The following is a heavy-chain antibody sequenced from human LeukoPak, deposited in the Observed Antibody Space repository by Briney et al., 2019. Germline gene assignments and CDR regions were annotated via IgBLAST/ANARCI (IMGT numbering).Heavy chain of an antibody. CDR1: GGSISSYY. CDR3: ARLKDTVTPFDY. J-gene: IGHJ4*02. D-gene: IGHD4-17*01. V-gene: IGHV4-59*08. Sequence: SETLFLTCTVSGGSISSYYWSWIRQPPGKGLEWIGYIYYSGSTNYNPSLKSRVTISVDTSKNQFSLKLSSVTAADTAVYYCARLKDTVTPFDYWGQGTLVTVSS. CDR2: IYYSGST.